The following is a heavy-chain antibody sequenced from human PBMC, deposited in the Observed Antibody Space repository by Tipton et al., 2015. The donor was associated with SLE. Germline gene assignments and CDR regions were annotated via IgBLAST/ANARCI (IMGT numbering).Heavy chain of an antibody. V-gene: IGHV4-34*01. CDR1: GGSFSGYY. CDR3: AREARRTWRAFDV. CDR2: INHSGIT. J-gene: IGHJ3*01. Sequence: LRLSCAVYGGSFSGYYWSWTRQSPGKGLEWIGEINHSGITTYNTSLKSRVTISVDTSKNQFSLKVMSVTAADTAVYYCAREARRTWRAFDVWGQGTLVTVSS.